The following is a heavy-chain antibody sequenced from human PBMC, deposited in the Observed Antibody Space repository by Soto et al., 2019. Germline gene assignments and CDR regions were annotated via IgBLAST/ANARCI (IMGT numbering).Heavy chain of an antibody. J-gene: IGHJ4*02. D-gene: IGHD4-4*01. CDR3: ARGRFKTVTTWSFFDY. CDR2: INPSSDRT. V-gene: IGHV1-46*01. Sequence: ASVKVSCKASGYTFTNYYIHWVRQAPGQGLEWMGIINPSSDRTTYAQKFQGRVTMTRDTSTSTVYMELSSLRSEDTAVYYCARGRFKTVTTWSFFDYCGQGPLVTVSS. CDR1: GYTFTNYY.